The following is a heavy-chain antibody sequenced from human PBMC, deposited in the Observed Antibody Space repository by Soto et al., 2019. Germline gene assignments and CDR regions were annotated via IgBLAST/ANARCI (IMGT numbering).Heavy chain of an antibody. V-gene: IGHV1-69*13. CDR2: IIPIFGTA. CDR1: GGTFSSYA. J-gene: IGHJ4*02. Sequence: SVKVSCKASGGTFSSYAISWVRQAPGQGLEWMGGIIPIFGTANYAQKFQGRVTITADESTSTAYMELSRLRSEDTAVYYCARDIRGYSRAFDHWGQGTLVTVSS. D-gene: IGHD5-18*01. CDR3: ARDIRGYSRAFDH.